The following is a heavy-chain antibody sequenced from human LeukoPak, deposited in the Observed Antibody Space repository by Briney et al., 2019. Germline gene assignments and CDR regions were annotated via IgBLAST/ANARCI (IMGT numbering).Heavy chain of an antibody. CDR3: AQKAPFSPACSQQ. Sequence: PSETLSLTCTVSGGSITSYFWTWIRQPPGKGLEWIGYIYHSGTTNYNPSLKSRATISVDTSRSQFSLKLSSVTAADTAVYYCAQKAPFSPACSQQWGQGTLVTVSS. CDR2: IYHSGTT. J-gene: IGHJ1*01. CDR1: GGSITSYF. D-gene: IGHD2/OR15-2a*01. V-gene: IGHV4-59*01.